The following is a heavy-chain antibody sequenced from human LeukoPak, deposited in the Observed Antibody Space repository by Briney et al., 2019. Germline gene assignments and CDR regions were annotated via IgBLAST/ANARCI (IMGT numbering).Heavy chain of an antibody. D-gene: IGHD3-10*01. J-gene: IGHJ3*02. CDR1: GYSFTSYW. CDR3: ATIVYGSGIYDAFDI. V-gene: IGHV5-51*01. CDR2: IYPGDSDT. Sequence: GESLKISCKGSGYSFTSYWIGWVRQMPGKGLEWMGVIYPGDSDTRYSPSFQGQVTISADKSISTAYLQWSSLKASDTAMYYCATIVYGSGIYDAFDIWGQGTMVTVS.